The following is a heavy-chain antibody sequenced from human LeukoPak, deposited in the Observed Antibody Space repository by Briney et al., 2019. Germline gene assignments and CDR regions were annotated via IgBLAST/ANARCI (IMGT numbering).Heavy chain of an antibody. Sequence: ASVKVSCKASGYTFTSYGISWVRQAPGQGGEWMGWRSAYNGKTNYAQKLQGRVPMTTVTSTSTASMQLRSLRSDDTTVYYCARDTMVRGVALFNYYYYMDFGGKGTTVTISS. V-gene: IGHV1-18*01. J-gene: IGHJ6*03. CDR2: RSAYNGKT. CDR1: GYTFTSYG. CDR3: ARDTMVRGVALFNYYYYMDF. D-gene: IGHD3-10*01.